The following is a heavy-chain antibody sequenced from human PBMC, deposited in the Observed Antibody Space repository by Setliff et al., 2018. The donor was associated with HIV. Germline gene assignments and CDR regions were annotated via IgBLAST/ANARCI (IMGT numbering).Heavy chain of an antibody. CDR2: ISSSSRTI. J-gene: IGHJ4*02. D-gene: IGHD3-22*01. CDR1: VFTFSIHN. V-gene: IGHV3-48*01. Sequence: GGSLRLSCAASVFTFSIHNMNWVRQAPGKGLEWLSYISSSSRTIYYADSVKGRVTISRDNAKNMLYLQMNSLRADDTAVYYGVRGSGYYYFDNWGQGALVTASS. CDR3: VRGSGYYYFDN.